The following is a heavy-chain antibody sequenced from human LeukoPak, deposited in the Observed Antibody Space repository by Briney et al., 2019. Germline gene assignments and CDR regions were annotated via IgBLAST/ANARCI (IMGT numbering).Heavy chain of an antibody. D-gene: IGHD3-3*01. CDR3: ARVLSITIFGVVTDFDY. Sequence: ASVKVSCKASGYTFTGYYMHWVRQAPGQGLEWMEWINPNSGGTNYAQKFQGRVTMTRDTSISTAYMELSTLRSDDTAVYYCARVLSITIFGVVTDFDYWGQGTLVTVSS. J-gene: IGHJ4*02. V-gene: IGHV1-2*02. CDR2: INPNSGGT. CDR1: GYTFTGYY.